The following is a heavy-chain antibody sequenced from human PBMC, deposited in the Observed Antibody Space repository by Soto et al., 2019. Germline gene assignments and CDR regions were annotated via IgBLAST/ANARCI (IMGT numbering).Heavy chain of an antibody. CDR2: MSTSGTT. V-gene: IGHV4-4*07. Sequence: SETLSLTCTVSGASISSYFWTWIRQPAGKGLDWIGRMSTSGTTNYNPSLKSRVTMSADTSNNHFSLNLSSVTAADTAVYYCAREAGPDRWFDPWGQGTLVTVSS. CDR3: AREAGPDRWFDP. D-gene: IGHD6-19*01. CDR1: GASISSYF. J-gene: IGHJ5*02.